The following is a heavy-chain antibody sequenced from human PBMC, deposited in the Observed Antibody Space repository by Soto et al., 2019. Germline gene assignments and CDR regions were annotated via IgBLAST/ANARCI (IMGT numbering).Heavy chain of an antibody. J-gene: IGHJ4*02. D-gene: IGHD6-19*01. CDR1: GFTFRDYA. Sequence: AQLLESGGDLGQPGGSLRLSCAASGFTFRDYAMNWVRQAPGKGLEWVADISGNGNSARHADSVKGRFTISRDNSQNTLYLHMNSLRVDDTAIYYCGKERRGRGWSVCNFWGQGTLVTVSS. V-gene: IGHV3-23*01. CDR3: GKERRGRGWSVCNF. CDR2: ISGNGNSA.